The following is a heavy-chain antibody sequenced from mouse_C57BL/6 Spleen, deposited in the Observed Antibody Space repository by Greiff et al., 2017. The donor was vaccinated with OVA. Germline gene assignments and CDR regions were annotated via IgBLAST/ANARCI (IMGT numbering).Heavy chain of an antibody. Sequence: VQLQQSGPGLVKPGASVKISCTASGYTFTDYYMNWVSQTHGKSLEWIGDISPSNGGTCYNQNVKGQATLTVDKATSTAYMELRSLTSEDSAVYYCARDDGYPYWYFDVWGTGTTVTASS. CDR2: ISPSNGGT. CDR3: ARDDGYPYWYFDV. D-gene: IGHD2-3*01. CDR1: GYTFTDYY. J-gene: IGHJ1*03. V-gene: IGHV1-26*01.